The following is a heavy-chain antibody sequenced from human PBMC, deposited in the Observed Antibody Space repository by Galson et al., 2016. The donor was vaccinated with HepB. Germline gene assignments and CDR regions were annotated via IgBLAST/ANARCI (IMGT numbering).Heavy chain of an antibody. CDR3: ASTGSWFDF. V-gene: IGHV1-69*13. D-gene: IGHD3-10*01. Sequence: SVKVSCKASGGTFSGYTFSWVRQAPGQGLEWMGGVTPIFDTPNYAQKFQGRVTITADESTSTAYMELSSLRSEDTAVYYCASTGSWFDFWGQGTLVTVSS. CDR1: GGTFSGYT. CDR2: VTPIFDTP. J-gene: IGHJ4*02.